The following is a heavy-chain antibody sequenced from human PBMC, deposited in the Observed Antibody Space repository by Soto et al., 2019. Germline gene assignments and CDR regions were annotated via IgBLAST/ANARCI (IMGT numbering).Heavy chain of an antibody. V-gene: IGHV4-59*01. CDR2: IYYSGST. CDR3: ARAGTRKRGIDY. D-gene: IGHD6-13*01. CDR1: GGSISSYY. J-gene: IGHJ4*02. Sequence: QVQLQESGPGLVKPSETLSLTCTVSGGSISSYYWSWIRQPPGKGLAWIGYIYYSGSTNYNPSLKSRVTISVDTSKNQFSLKLSSVTAADTAVYYCARAGTRKRGIDYWGQGTLVTVSS.